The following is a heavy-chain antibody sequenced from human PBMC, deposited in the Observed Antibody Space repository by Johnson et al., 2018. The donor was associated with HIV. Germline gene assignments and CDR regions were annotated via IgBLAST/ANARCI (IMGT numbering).Heavy chain of an antibody. Sequence: QEKLVESGGGLVKPGGSLRLSCAASGFTFSDYYMSWVRQAPGKGLEWVSYISSSDSSIYYADSVKGRFTISRDNSKNTLSLQMNGLRAEDTAVYYCAKLWGRDPDNFWSGPTFDIWGQGTMVTVSP. D-gene: IGHD3-3*01. J-gene: IGHJ3*02. CDR1: GFTFSDYY. CDR2: ISSSDSSI. V-gene: IGHV3-11*01. CDR3: AKLWGRDPDNFWSGPTFDI.